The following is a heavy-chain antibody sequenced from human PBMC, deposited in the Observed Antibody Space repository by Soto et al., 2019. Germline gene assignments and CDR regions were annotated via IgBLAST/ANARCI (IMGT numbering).Heavy chain of an antibody. V-gene: IGHV1-3*01. CDR2: INAGNGNT. CDR1: GYTFTSYA. J-gene: IGHJ5*02. D-gene: IGHD3-3*01. Sequence: QVQLEQYGAEVKKPGASVKVSCKASGYTFTSYAMHWVRQAPGQRLEWMGWINAGNGNTKYSQKLQGRVTITRDTSARTAYGEVSSLRSEDMGVYYWARGGAVRGITVFGLVTKYRNWFDPWGQGTLVTVSS. CDR3: ARGGAVRGITVFGLVTKYRNWFDP.